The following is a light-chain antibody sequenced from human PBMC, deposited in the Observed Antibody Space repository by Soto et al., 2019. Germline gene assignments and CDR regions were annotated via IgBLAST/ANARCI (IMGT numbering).Light chain of an antibody. J-gene: IGKJ5*01. CDR3: QQRSNWPLIT. Sequence: EKVMTQSPATLSVSPGERVTLSCRASQSFSSNLAWYQQKPGQAPRLLIYGASTRATGIPARFSGSGSGTDFTLTISSLEPEDFAVYYCQQRSNWPLITFGQGTRLEIK. V-gene: IGKV3-11*01. CDR2: GAS. CDR1: QSFSSN.